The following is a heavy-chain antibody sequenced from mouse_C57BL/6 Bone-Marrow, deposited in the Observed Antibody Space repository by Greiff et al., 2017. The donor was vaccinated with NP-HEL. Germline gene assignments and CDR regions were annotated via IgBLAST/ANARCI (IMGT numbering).Heavy chain of an antibody. J-gene: IGHJ3*01. V-gene: IGHV1-81*01. CDR2: IYPRSGNT. CDR3: ASPIYYDYDGWFAY. D-gene: IGHD2-4*01. CDR1: GYTFTSYG. Sequence: QVQLKESGAELARPGASVKLSCKASGYTFTSYGISWVKQRTGQGLEWIGEIYPRSGNTYYNEKFKGKATLTADKSSSTAYMELRSLTSEDSAVYFCASPIYYDYDGWFAYWGQGTLVTVSA.